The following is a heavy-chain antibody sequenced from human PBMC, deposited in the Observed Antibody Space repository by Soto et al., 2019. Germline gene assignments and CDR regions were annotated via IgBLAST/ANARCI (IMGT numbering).Heavy chain of an antibody. V-gene: IGHV1-69*01. CDR3: ARPIRYYDVWRDYPPFDY. D-gene: IGHD3-3*01. J-gene: IGHJ4*02. CDR1: GCSFTSYA. CDR2: IIPMSATR. Sequence: QVHLVQSGAEVKKPGSSVKVSCKASGCSFTSYAINWVRQAPGQGLEWMGGIIPMSATRTYAQKFQDRVTITADESSSTVYMELSSLQAEDTAVYYCARPIRYYDVWRDYPPFDYWGQGTLVTVSS.